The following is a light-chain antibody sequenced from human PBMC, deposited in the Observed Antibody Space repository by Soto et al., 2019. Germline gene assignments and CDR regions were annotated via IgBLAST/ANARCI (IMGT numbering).Light chain of an antibody. CDR2: GAS. J-gene: IGKJ5*01. Sequence: EIVLTQSPGTLSLSPGERATLSCRASQSVSSSYLAWYQQKPGQARRLLIYGASSRATGIPHRLSGSGSGTDFTLTISRLESEDFAVYYCQQYGSSPPITFGQGTRLEIK. V-gene: IGKV3-20*01. CDR1: QSVSSSY. CDR3: QQYGSSPPIT.